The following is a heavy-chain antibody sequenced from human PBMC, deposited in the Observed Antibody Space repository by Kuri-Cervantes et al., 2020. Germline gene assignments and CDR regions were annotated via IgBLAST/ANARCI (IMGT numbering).Heavy chain of an antibody. CDR2: INTNTGNP. V-gene: IGHV7-4-1*04. J-gene: IGHJ4*02. CDR1: GYTFTSYA. Sequence: ASVKVSCKASGYTFTSYAMNWVRQAPGQGLEWMGWINTNTGNPTYAQGFTGRFVFSLDTSVSMAYLQISSLKAEDTAVYYCARGPYNYDILTGQKTPHFDYWGQGTLVTVSS. CDR3: ARGPYNYDILTGQKTPHFDY. D-gene: IGHD3-9*01.